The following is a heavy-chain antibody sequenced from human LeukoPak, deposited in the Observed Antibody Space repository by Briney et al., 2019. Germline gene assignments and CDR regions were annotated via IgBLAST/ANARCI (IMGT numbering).Heavy chain of an antibody. V-gene: IGHV4-34*01. Sequence: SETLSLTCSVDGGSFTGYYWTWIRQAPGKGPEWIGEINHRENSNYNPSLKSRVPLSIDTSKKQFSLHLTSLTAADTAVYYCARVTGYGGDSLRYWGQGTLVTISS. CDR3: ARVTGYGGDSLRY. J-gene: IGHJ4*02. CDR1: GGSFTGYY. CDR2: INHRENS. D-gene: IGHD4-23*01.